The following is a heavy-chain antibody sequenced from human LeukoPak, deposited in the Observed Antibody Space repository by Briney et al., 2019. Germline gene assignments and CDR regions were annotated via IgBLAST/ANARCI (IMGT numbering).Heavy chain of an antibody. J-gene: IGHJ4*02. Sequence: GGSLRLSCAASGFTCSDYYMSWIRQAPGKGLEWVSYISSSGRTIYYADSVKGRFTISRDNAKNSLYLQMHSLRAEDTAVYYCARDGDDSSGYYDSYFDYWGQGTLVTVSS. D-gene: IGHD3-22*01. CDR3: ARDGDDSSGYYDSYFDY. V-gene: IGHV3-11*01. CDR1: GFTCSDYY. CDR2: ISSSGRTI.